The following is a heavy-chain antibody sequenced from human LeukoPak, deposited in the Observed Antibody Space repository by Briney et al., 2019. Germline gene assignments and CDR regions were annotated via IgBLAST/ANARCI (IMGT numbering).Heavy chain of an antibody. D-gene: IGHD1-26*01. CDR2: ISSTSSTI. CDR1: GFTFRTYS. V-gene: IGHV3-48*02. Sequence: GSLRLSCAASGFTFRTYSMNWVRQAPGKGLEWVSYISSTSSTIYYADSVKGRFTISRDNAKNSLYLQMNTLRDEDTAVYYCARDLSGVRATFFDYWGQGTLVTVSS. J-gene: IGHJ4*02. CDR3: ARDLSGVRATFFDY.